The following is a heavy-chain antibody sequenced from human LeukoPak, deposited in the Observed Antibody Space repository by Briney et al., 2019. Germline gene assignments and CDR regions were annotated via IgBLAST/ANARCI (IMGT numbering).Heavy chain of an antibody. V-gene: IGHV1-2*02. Sequence: GASVKVSCKASGYTFTDYYLHWVRQAPGQGLEWMGWINPNSGGTNYAQNFLGRVTMTTDPSTTTAYMELRSLRSDDTAVYYCARSSHRDGDTFDYWGQGTLVTVSS. D-gene: IGHD3-10*01. CDR2: INPNSGGT. J-gene: IGHJ4*02. CDR3: ARSSHRDGDTFDY. CDR1: GYTFTDYY.